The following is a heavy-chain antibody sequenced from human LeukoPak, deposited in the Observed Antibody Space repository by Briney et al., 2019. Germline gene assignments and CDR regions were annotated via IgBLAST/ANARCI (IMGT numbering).Heavy chain of an antibody. V-gene: IGHV3-33*01. Sequence: GGSLRLSCAASGFTFSSYGMHWVRQAPGKGLEWVAVIWYDGSNEYYADSVKGRFTIPRDNSKNTLYLQMNSLRAEDTAVYYCARDLHYYVAMDVWGQGTTVTVSS. CDR1: GFTFSSYG. CDR2: IWYDGSNE. J-gene: IGHJ6*02. D-gene: IGHD3-10*02. CDR3: ARDLHYYVAMDV.